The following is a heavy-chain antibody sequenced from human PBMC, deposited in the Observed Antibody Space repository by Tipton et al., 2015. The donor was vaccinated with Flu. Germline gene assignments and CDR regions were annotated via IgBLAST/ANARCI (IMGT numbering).Heavy chain of an antibody. CDR1: GGSISSYY. V-gene: IGHV4-59*01. CDR3: ARGINDLTGPRFDY. J-gene: IGHJ4*02. D-gene: IGHD3-9*01. CDR2: IYYSGST. Sequence: TLSLTCTVSGGSISSYYWSWIRQPPGKGLEWIGCIYYSGSTNYNPSLKSRVTISVDTSKNQFSLKLSSVTAADTAVYYCARGINDLTGPRFDYWGQGTLVTVSS.